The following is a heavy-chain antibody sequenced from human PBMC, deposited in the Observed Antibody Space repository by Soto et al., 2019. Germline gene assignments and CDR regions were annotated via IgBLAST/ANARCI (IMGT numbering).Heavy chain of an antibody. J-gene: IGHJ4*02. CDR2: ISYDGSNK. CDR1: GITFSSYG. CDR3: AKGEDTVNFDY. Sequence: GGSLRLSCAASGITFSSYGMHWVRQAPGKGLEWVAVISYDGSNKYYADSVKGRFTISRDNSKNTLYLQMNSLRAEDTAVYYCAKGEDTVNFDYWGQGTLVTVSS. D-gene: IGHD4-17*01. V-gene: IGHV3-30*18.